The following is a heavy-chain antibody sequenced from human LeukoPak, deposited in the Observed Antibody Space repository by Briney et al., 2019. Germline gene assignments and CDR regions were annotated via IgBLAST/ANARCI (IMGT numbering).Heavy chain of an antibody. J-gene: IGHJ6*03. CDR1: GFTLSGYE. CDR2: ISGSSAAI. CDR3: ARDPSRGYNYYSYMDV. Sequence: GGSLRLSCAASGFTLSGYEMNWVRQAPGKGLEWVSYISGSSAAIYYADSVEGRFTISRDKAKNSLYLQMNSLRAEDTAVYYCARDPSRGYNYYSYMDVWGKGTTVTVSS. D-gene: IGHD6-13*01. V-gene: IGHV3-48*03.